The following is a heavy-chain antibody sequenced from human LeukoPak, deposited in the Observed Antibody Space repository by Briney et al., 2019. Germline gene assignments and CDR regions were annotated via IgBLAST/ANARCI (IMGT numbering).Heavy chain of an antibody. CDR2: IYYSGST. Sequence: TSETLSLTCTVSGGSISSYYWSWIRQPPGKGLEWIGYIYYSGSTNYNPSLKSRVTISVDTSKNQFSLKLSSVTAADTAVYYCARGEGYYDSSGSFDYWGQGTLVTVSS. CDR3: ARGEGYYDSSGSFDY. D-gene: IGHD3-22*01. CDR1: GGSISSYY. J-gene: IGHJ4*02. V-gene: IGHV4-59*01.